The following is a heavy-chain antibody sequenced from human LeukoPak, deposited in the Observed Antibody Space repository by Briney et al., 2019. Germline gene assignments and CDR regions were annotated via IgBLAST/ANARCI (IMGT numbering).Heavy chain of an antibody. CDR1: GGSISGGGYY. Sequence: PSETLPLTCTVSGGSISGGGYYWSWIRQHPGKGLEWIGYIYYSGSTYYNPSLKSRVTISVDTSKNQFSLKLSSVTAADTAVYYCARATSFGSGWYYFDYWGQGTLVTVSS. CDR3: ARATSFGSGWYYFDY. CDR2: IYYSGST. J-gene: IGHJ4*02. V-gene: IGHV4-31*03. D-gene: IGHD6-19*01.